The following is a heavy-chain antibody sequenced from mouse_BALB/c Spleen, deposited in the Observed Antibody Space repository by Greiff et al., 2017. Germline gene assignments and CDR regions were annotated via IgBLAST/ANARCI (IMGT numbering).Heavy chain of an antibody. J-gene: IGHJ3*01. CDR3: AHRNWDLAWFAY. Sequence: VQLQESGPGLVAPSQSLSITCTVSGFSLSRYSVHWVRQPPGKGLEWLGMIWGGGSTDYNSALISRLSISKNNSKSQVFLRMNSLQTDDTAMYFCAHRNWDLAWFAYWGQGTLVTVSA. V-gene: IGHV2-6-4*01. CDR2: IWGGGST. D-gene: IGHD4-1*01. CDR1: GFSLSRYS.